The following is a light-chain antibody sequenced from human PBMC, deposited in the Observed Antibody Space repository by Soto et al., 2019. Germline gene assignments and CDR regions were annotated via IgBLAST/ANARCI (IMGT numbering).Light chain of an antibody. CDR1: SSNIGSNN. Sequence: QSVLTQPPSASGTPGQRVTISCSGSSSNIGSNNVNWYQQLPGTAPKLLIYSNNQRPSGVPVRFSGSKSGSSASLAISGLQSEDEADYYCAAWDDRLNGVVFGGGTKVTVL. J-gene: IGLJ2*01. CDR3: AAWDDRLNGVV. V-gene: IGLV1-44*01. CDR2: SNN.